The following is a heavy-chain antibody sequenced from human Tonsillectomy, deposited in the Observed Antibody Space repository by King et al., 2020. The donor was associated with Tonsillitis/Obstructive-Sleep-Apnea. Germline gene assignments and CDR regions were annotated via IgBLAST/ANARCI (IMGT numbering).Heavy chain of an antibody. D-gene: IGHD2-15*01. CDR2: ISYDGSNK. V-gene: IGHV3-30*04. J-gene: IGHJ4*02. Sequence: VQLVESGGGVVQPGRSLRLSCAASGFTFSTYTMHWVRQAPGKGLEWVAIISYDGSNKNYVDSVQGRFIISRDNSKNTLYLQMNSLRPEDTAVYYCARGYCSGGTCYLDYWGQGTLVTVSS. CDR1: GFTFSTYT. CDR3: ARGYCSGGTCYLDY.